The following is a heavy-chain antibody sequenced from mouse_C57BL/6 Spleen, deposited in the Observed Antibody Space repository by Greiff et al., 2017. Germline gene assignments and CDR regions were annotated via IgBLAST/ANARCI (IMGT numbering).Heavy chain of an antibody. CDR3: ASDTVGWYFDV. J-gene: IGHJ1*03. CDR2: FSSVGSYT. V-gene: IGHV5-6*01. D-gene: IGHD1-1*01. CDR1: EFPFSSYG. Sequence: EVKVVESGGDLVKPGGSLKLSCAASEFPFSSYGMSWVRQTPDKRLEGVPTFSSVGSYTSFPDSVQGRFTISRDNAKNTLYLQMSSLKSEDTAMYYCASDTVGWYFDVWGTGTTVTVAS.